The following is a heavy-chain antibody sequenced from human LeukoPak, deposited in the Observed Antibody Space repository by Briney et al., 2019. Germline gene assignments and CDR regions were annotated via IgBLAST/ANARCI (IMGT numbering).Heavy chain of an antibody. CDR3: ARSDPYYYDSSGFDY. J-gene: IGHJ4*02. V-gene: IGHV4-59*01. CDR1: GGSISSYY. Sequence: PSETLSLTCTVSGGSISSYYWSWIRQPPGKGLEWIGYIYYSGSTNYNPSLKSRVIISVDTSKNQFSLKLSSVTAADTAVYYCARSDPYYYDSSGFDYWGQGTLVTVSS. D-gene: IGHD3-22*01. CDR2: IYYSGST.